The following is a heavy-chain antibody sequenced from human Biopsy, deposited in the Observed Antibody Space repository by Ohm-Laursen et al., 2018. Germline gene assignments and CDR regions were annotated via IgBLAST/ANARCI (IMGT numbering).Heavy chain of an antibody. CDR3: ARATNSTGWPYHYFYGMDV. D-gene: IGHD2/OR15-2a*01. CDR2: ISYSGST. CDR1: GGSISSDY. J-gene: IGHJ6*02. V-gene: IGHV4-59*01. Sequence: VTLSLTCTVSGGSISSDYWSWIRQTPGKGLEWIGNISYSGSTNYNPSLKSRVTISVDTSKNQFSPRLNSVTAADTAVYYCARATNSTGWPYHYFYGMDVWGQGTTVTVSS.